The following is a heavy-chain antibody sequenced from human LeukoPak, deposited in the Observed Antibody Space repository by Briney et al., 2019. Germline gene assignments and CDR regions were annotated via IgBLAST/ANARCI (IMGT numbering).Heavy chain of an antibody. J-gene: IGHJ4*02. CDR3: ASPPYSSSPYYFDY. V-gene: IGHV3-7*01. Sequence: GGSLRLSCAASGFTFSSYWMSWVRQAPGKGLEWVANIKQDGSEKYYVDSVKGRFTISRDNAKNSLYLQMNSLRAEDTAVYYCASPPYSSSPYYFDYWGQGTLVTVSS. D-gene: IGHD6-6*01. CDR1: GFTFSSYW. CDR2: IKQDGSEK.